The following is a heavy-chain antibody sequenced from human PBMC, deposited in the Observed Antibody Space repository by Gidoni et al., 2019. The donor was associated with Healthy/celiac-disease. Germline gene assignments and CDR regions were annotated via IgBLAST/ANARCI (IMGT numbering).Heavy chain of an antibody. CDR3: ANIYGDYVRYYYYGMDV. D-gene: IGHD4-17*01. CDR2: ISGSGGST. CDR1: GFTFSSYA. Sequence: EVQLLESGGGLVQPGGSLRLSCAASGFTFSSYAMSWVRQAPGKGLEWVSAISGSGGSTYYADSVKGRFTISRDNSKNTLYLQMNSLRAEDTAVYYCANIYGDYVRYYYYGMDVWGQGTTVTVSS. J-gene: IGHJ6*02. V-gene: IGHV3-23*01.